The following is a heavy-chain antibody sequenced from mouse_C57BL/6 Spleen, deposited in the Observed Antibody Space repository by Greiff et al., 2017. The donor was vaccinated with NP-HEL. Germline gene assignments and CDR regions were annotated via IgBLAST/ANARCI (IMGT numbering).Heavy chain of an antibody. CDR2: IRSKSNNYAT. Sequence: EVKLQESGGGLVQPKGSLKLSCAASGFSFNTYAMNWVRQAPGKGLEWVARIRSKSNNYATYYADSVKDRFTISRDDSESMLYLQMNNLKTEDTAMYYCVRDGYSYYFDYWGQGTTLTVSS. D-gene: IGHD2-3*01. CDR1: GFSFNTYA. CDR3: VRDGYSYYFDY. V-gene: IGHV10-1*01. J-gene: IGHJ2*01.